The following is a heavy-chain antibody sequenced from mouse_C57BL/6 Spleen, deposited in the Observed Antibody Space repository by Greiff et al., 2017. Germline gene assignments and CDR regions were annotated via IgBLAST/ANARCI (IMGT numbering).Heavy chain of an antibody. CDR2: ISSGGSYS. Sequence: EVKLVESGGDLVKPGGSLKLSCAASGFTFSSYGISWVRQTPDKKLEWVATISSGGSYSYYPDSVTGRFTISRDNAKNTLYLQMSSLKSEDTAMYYCARQGLIDYGSSYYFDYWGQGTTRTVAS. CDR3: ARQGLIDYGSSYYFDY. V-gene: IGHV5-6*01. J-gene: IGHJ2*01. CDR1: GFTFSSYG. D-gene: IGHD1-1*01.